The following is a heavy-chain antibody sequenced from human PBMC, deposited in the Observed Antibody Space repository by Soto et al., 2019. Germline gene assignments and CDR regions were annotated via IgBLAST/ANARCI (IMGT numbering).Heavy chain of an antibody. CDR2: ISAYNGNT. CDR1: GYTFANYG. Sequence: QVQLVQSGPEVKKPGASVKVSCKASGYTFANYGITWVRQAPGQGLEWVGGISAYNGNTNYGQKFQGRVTMTTDTSTSPAYMELRNLRSDDTAVYYCARDYDYVWGSYRLDYWGQGTPVTVSA. J-gene: IGHJ4*02. CDR3: ARDYDYVWGSYRLDY. V-gene: IGHV1-18*01. D-gene: IGHD3-16*02.